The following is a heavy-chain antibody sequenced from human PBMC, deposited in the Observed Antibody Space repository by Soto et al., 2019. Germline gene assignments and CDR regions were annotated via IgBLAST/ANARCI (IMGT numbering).Heavy chain of an antibody. CDR1: GFTFSSYA. Sequence: GGSLRLSCAASGFTFSSYAMHWVRQAPGKGLEWVAVISYDGSNKYYADSVKGRFTISRDNSKNTLYLQMNSLRAEDTAVFYCARDIYSGYDFQWLALDYWGQGTLVTVSS. J-gene: IGHJ4*02. D-gene: IGHD5-12*01. CDR2: ISYDGSNK. V-gene: IGHV3-30-3*01. CDR3: ARDIYSGYDFQWLALDY.